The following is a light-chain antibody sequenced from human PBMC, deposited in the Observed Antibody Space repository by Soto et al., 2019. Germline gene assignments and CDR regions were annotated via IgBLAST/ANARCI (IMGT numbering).Light chain of an antibody. CDR1: QSISSW. J-gene: IGKJ4*01. CDR3: LHHNSFPLA. V-gene: IGKV1-5*03. Sequence: DIQMTESPSTLSASVGDRVTITCRASQSISSWLAWYQQKPGKAPKLLIYKASSLESGVPSRFSGSGSGTEFTLAISNLQPEDFATYYCLHHNSFPLAFGGGTKV. CDR2: KAS.